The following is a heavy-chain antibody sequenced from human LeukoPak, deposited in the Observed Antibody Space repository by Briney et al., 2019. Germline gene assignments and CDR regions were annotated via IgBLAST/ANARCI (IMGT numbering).Heavy chain of an antibody. V-gene: IGHV2-5*02. CDR3: AHGRRLDRDWNYGRFDF. J-gene: IGHJ4*02. Sequence: SGPTLVNPTQSLTLTYTFSGFSLTTSGVGVGWIRQPPGKALEWLALIYWDDDKRYSPSLTGRLSITKDTSKNQVVLTMTNMDPVDTATYYCAHGRRLDRDWNYGRFDFWGQGMLVTVSS. D-gene: IGHD1-7*01. CDR1: GFSLTTSGVG. CDR2: IYWDDDK.